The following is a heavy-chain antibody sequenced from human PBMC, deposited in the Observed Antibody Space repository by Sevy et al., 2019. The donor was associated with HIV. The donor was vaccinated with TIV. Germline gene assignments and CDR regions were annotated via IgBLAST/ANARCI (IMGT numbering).Heavy chain of an antibody. J-gene: IGHJ6*02. V-gene: IGHV3-7*01. CDR3: ARERSGTGIRYYYYYGMYV. Sequence: GGSLRLSCAASGFTFSSYWMSWVRQAPGKGLEWVANIKQDGSEKYYVDSVKGRFTISRDNAKNSLYLQMNSLRAEDTAVYYCARERSGTGIRYYYYYGMYVWGQGTTVTVSS. D-gene: IGHD3-3*01. CDR2: IKQDGSEK. CDR1: GFTFSSYW.